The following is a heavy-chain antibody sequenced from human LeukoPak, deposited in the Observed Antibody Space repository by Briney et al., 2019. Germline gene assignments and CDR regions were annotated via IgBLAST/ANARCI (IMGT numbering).Heavy chain of an antibody. D-gene: IGHD3-22*01. Sequence: PSKTLSLTCAVYGGSFSGYYWRWIRQPPGKGLERIGEIKHNGSTNYNPSLKSRVTIGVVPSKNQFSLELGSVATADTAGYDCASLWYDSRGGRSTVWYFDLGGRGTLVTV. J-gene: IGHJ2*01. CDR2: IKHNGST. CDR3: ASLWYDSRGGRSTVWYFDL. V-gene: IGHV4-34*01. CDR1: GGSFSGYY.